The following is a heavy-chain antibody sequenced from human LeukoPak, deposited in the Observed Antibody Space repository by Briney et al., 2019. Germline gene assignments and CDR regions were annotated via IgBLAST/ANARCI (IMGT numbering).Heavy chain of an antibody. CDR3: ARVVRDIVVVPAAIGFDP. Sequence: SETLSLTCTVSGGSISSGGYYWSWIRQHPGTGLEWIGYIYYSGSTYCNPSLKSRVTISVDTSKNQFSLKLSSVTAADTAVYYCARVVRDIVVVPAAIGFDPWGQGTLVTVSS. V-gene: IGHV4-31*03. CDR1: GGSISSGGYY. J-gene: IGHJ5*02. CDR2: IYYSGST. D-gene: IGHD2-2*01.